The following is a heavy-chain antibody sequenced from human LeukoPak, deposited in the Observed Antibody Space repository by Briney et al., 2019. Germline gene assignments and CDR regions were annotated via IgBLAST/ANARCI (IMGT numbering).Heavy chain of an antibody. CDR3: ARDILGYTTSWYRFDY. V-gene: IGHV1-18*01. CDR1: GYNFNNYD. CDR2: ISGYNGNT. Sequence: VASVKVSCKASGYNFNNYDISWVRQAPGQGLEWMGWISGYNGNTKSAQKLQDRVTMTTDTSTNTAYMELRSLRSDDTAVYYCARDILGYTTSWYRFDYWGQGSQVTVSS. J-gene: IGHJ4*02. D-gene: IGHD6-13*01.